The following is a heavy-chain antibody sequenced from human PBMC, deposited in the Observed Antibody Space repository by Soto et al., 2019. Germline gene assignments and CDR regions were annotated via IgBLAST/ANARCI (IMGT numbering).Heavy chain of an antibody. V-gene: IGHV4-30-2*01. CDR1: GGSMRSGTDS. D-gene: IGHD6-6*01. CDR2: IYSDGRT. J-gene: IGHJ4*02. CDR3: ASDDRASSGQHFDY. Sequence: QLQLQESGSGLVKPSQTLSLTCAVAGGSMRSGTDSWSWIRQPPGMALEWIGYIYSDGRTYYNPSLKSRVTISIDRSKSQFSLSLTSVIAADTAVYYCASDDRASSGQHFDYWGQGTLVTVSS.